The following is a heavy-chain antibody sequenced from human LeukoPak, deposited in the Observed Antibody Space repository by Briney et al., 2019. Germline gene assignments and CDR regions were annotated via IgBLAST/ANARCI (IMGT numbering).Heavy chain of an antibody. CDR1: GFTVSSNY. V-gene: IGHV3-53*01. CDR2: IYSGGST. J-gene: IGHJ4*02. D-gene: IGHD3-10*02. Sequence: AGGSLRLSCAASGFTVSSNYMSWVRQAPGKGLEWVSVIYSGGSTYYADSVKGRFTISRDNSKNTLYLQMNSLRAEDTAVYYCAKDVRGDWFWYFDYWGQGTLVTVSS. CDR3: AKDVRGDWFWYFDY.